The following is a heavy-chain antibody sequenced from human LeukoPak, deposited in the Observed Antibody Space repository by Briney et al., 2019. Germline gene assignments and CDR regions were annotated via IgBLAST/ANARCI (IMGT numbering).Heavy chain of an antibody. J-gene: IGHJ4*02. CDR1: GFTFSSYA. V-gene: IGHV3-23*01. CDR3: AKGVWFGELLPFDY. D-gene: IGHD3-10*01. Sequence: PGGSLRLSCAASGFTFSSYAMSWVRQAPGKGLEWVSAISCSGGSTYYADSVKGRFTISRDNSKNTLYLQMNSLRAEDTAVYYCAKGVWFGELLPFDYWGQGTLVTVSS. CDR2: ISCSGGST.